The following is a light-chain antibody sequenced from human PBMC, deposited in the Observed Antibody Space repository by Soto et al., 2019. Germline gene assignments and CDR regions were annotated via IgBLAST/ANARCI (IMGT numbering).Light chain of an antibody. V-gene: IGKV3-20*01. CDR1: QSVTSSY. Sequence: EIVLTQSPGTLSLCPGERATLSFRASQSVTSSYLAWYQQKPGQAPSLLIYGASNRATGIPDRFSGSGSGTDFTLTISRLEPEDFAVYYCQQYDSSPRTFGQGTKVDIK. CDR3: QQYDSSPRT. CDR2: GAS. J-gene: IGKJ1*01.